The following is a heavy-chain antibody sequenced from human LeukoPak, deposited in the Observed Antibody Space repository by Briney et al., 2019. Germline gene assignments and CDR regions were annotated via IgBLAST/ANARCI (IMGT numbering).Heavy chain of an antibody. Sequence: SETQTLPCTLSIHPVCISYCYGRSVRQPRAGGLDWNGNIYYSGNTYYNPSLKSRVTMSVDTSKNQSSLKLSAAAAADTAVYYCARSLGYCSSGSCYVFDYWGQGILVTVSS. V-gene: IGHV4-39*01. CDR3: ARSLGYCSSGSCYVFDY. CDR2: IYYSGNT. D-gene: IGHD2-15*01. J-gene: IGHJ4*02. CDR1: IHPVCISYCY.